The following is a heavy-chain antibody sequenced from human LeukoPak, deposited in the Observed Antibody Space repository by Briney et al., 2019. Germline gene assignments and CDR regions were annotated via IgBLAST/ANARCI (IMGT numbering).Heavy chain of an antibody. Sequence: ASVKVSCKASGYTFTGYYIHWVRQAPGQGLEWMGWMNPNSGNTGYAQKFQGRVTMTRNTSISTAYMELSSLRSEDTAVYYCARGPTIPNWFDLWGQGTLVTVSS. CDR1: GYTFTGYY. CDR3: ARGPTIPNWFDL. V-gene: IGHV1-8*02. D-gene: IGHD5-12*01. J-gene: IGHJ5*02. CDR2: MNPNSGNT.